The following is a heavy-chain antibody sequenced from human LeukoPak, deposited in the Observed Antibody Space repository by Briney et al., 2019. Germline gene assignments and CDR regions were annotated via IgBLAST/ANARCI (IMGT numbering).Heavy chain of an antibody. D-gene: IGHD3-10*01. CDR2: IYYSGST. CDR3: ARGGYGSGSFDY. V-gene: IGHV4-59*01. CDR1: GGSISSYY. J-gene: IGHJ4*02. Sequence: SETLSLTCTVSGGSISSYYWSWIRQPPGKGLEWIGYIYYSGSTNYNPPLKSRVTISVDTSKNQFSLKLSSVTAADTAVYYCARGGYGSGSFDYWGQGTLVTVSS.